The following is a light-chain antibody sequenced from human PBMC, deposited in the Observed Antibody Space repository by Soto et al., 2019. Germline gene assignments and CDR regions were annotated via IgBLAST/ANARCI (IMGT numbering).Light chain of an antibody. CDR3: QQYGSSRT. Sequence: EIVLTQSPGTLSLSPGERATLSCRASQSVSSSYLAWYQQKPGQAPRLLIYGASSRATGIPDRFSGSVSGTDFAITISRLEPEDCAVYYCQQYGSSRTFGQGTKVYVK. V-gene: IGKV3-20*01. CDR1: QSVSSSY. J-gene: IGKJ1*01. CDR2: GAS.